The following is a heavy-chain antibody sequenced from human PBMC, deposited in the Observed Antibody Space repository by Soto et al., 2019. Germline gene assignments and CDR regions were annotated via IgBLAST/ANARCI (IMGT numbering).Heavy chain of an antibody. Sequence: SETLSLTCTVSGGSVTSNYWTWIRQPAGKGLEWIGRMYISGTTDYNPSLRGRATMSVDTSKNQFSLTLTSVTAADTAVYYCARERAAPSWIDPWGRGTLVTVSS. V-gene: IGHV4-4*07. D-gene: IGHD6-6*01. CDR3: ARERAAPSWIDP. CDR2: MYISGTT. CDR1: GGSVTSNY. J-gene: IGHJ5*02.